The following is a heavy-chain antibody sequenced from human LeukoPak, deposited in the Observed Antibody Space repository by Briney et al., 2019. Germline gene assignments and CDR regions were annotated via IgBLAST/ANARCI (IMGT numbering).Heavy chain of an antibody. CDR3: ARLSYYSFWFDP. J-gene: IGHJ5*02. CDR1: GGSISSYY. D-gene: IGHD3-10*01. V-gene: IGHV4-59*08. CDR2: IYYSGST. Sequence: PSETLSLTCTVSGGSISSYYWSLIRQPPGKGLEWIGYIYYSGSTNYNPSLKSRVTTSVDTSKNQFSLKLSSVTAADTAVYYCARLSYYSFWFDPWGQGTLVTVSS.